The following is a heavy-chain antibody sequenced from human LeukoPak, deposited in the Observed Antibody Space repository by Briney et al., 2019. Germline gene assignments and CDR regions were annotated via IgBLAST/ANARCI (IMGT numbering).Heavy chain of an antibody. CDR1: GGTFSGYA. Sequence: SVKVSCKASGGTFSGYAISWVRQAPGQGLEWMGGIIPIFGTANHAQKFQGRVTITADESTSTAYMELSSLRSEDTAVYYCARVQWSVGATTGYYYYYGMDVWGQGTTVTVSS. V-gene: IGHV1-69*01. CDR3: ARVQWSVGATTGYYYYYGMDV. D-gene: IGHD1-26*01. CDR2: IIPIFGTA. J-gene: IGHJ6*02.